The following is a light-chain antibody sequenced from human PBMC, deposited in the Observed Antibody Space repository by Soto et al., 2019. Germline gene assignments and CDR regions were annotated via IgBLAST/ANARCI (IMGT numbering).Light chain of an antibody. Sequence: QSALTQPASVSGSPGQWITISCTGSSSDVGGYNYVSWYQQHPGKVPKLIIYDVNNRPSGVSNRFSGSKSGNTASLTISGLQAEDEADYYCSSYTSTYTYVFGTGTKLTVL. V-gene: IGLV2-14*01. CDR1: SSDVGGYNY. J-gene: IGLJ1*01. CDR3: SSYTSTYTYV. CDR2: DVN.